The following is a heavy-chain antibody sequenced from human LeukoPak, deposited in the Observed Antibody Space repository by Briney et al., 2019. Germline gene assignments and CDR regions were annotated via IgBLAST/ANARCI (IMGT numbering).Heavy chain of an antibody. D-gene: IGHD3-9*01. CDR2: INHSGST. J-gene: IGHJ4*02. V-gene: IGHV4-34*01. CDR1: GGSFSGYY. CDR3: AGHLRYLDY. Sequence: TSENLSLTCAVYGGSFSGYYWSWIRQPPGKGLEWIGEINHSGSTNYNPSLKSRVTISVDTSKNQFSLKLSSVTAADTAVYYCAGHLRYLDYWGQGTLVTVSS.